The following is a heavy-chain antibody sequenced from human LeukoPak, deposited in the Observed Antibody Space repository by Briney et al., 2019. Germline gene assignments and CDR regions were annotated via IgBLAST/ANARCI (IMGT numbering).Heavy chain of an antibody. Sequence: VGSLRLSCAASGFTFGSYWMSWVRQAPGKGLEWVANIKQDGSEKYYVDSVKGRFTISRDNAKNSLSLQMNSLRAEDTAVYYCVRDRAMVVVLTEYYFDYWGQGTLVTVSS. CDR3: VRDRAMVVVLTEYYFDY. CDR2: IKQDGSEK. CDR1: GFTFGSYW. V-gene: IGHV3-7*03. D-gene: IGHD3-22*01. J-gene: IGHJ4*02.